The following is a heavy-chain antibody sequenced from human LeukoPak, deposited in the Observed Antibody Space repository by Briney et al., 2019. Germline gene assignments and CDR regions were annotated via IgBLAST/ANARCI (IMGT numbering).Heavy chain of an antibody. CDR2: IYSGGST. D-gene: IGHD3-22*01. Sequence: GGSLRLSCAASGFIVSSNYMSWVRQAPGKGLEWVSSIYSGGSTYYADSVKGRYTISRHNPNTLCLQMNSLRTEDTAVYYCARIRLDYSETRIDSFDIWGQGTMVTVSS. CDR3: ARIRLDYSETRIDSFDI. J-gene: IGHJ3*02. V-gene: IGHV3-53*04. CDR1: GFIVSSNY.